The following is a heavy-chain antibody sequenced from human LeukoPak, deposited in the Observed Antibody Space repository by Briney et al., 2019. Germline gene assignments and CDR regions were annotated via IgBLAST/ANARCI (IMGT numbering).Heavy chain of an antibody. D-gene: IGHD3-22*01. CDR1: GGYISSYY. Sequence: SETLSLTCTVSGGYISSYYWSWIRQPPGKGLEWIGYFYYSGSTNYNPSLKSRVTISLDTSRNQFSLKLNSVTAADTAVYYCAKSNGYGLIDIWGQGTMVTVSS. V-gene: IGHV4-59*12. J-gene: IGHJ3*02. CDR3: AKSNGYGLIDI. CDR2: FYYSGST.